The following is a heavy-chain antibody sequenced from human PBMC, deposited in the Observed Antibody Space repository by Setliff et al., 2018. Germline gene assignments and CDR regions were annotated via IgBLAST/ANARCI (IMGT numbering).Heavy chain of an antibody. CDR2: ITVSGNT. J-gene: IGHJ4*02. CDR3: AKCGRFAPSGWFQYVDS. Sequence: GVSLRLSCAASGFTFSNYAITWVRQAPGKGLEWVSAITVSGNTHYADSVKGRFTISRDNSKNTLSLQMDNLRAEDTSTYYCAKCGRFAPSGWFQYVDSWAQGTLVTVSS. D-gene: IGHD6-19*01. V-gene: IGHV3-23*01. CDR1: GFTFSNYA.